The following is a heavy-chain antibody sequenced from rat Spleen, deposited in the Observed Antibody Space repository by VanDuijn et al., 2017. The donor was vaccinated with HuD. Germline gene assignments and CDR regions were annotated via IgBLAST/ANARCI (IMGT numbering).Heavy chain of an antibody. V-gene: IGHV3-3*01. D-gene: IGHD1-1*01. J-gene: IGHJ3*01. CDR3: ARSDGTQYYLPFAD. Sequence: EVQLQESGPGLVKPSQSLSLTCSVTNYSITSDYWGWIRKFPGRKMEWMGYINSAGNTLYHPSLKSRISITRDTSKNKFFLKVDFVTTEDTATYYCARSDGTQYYLPFADWGQGTLVTVSS. CDR2: INSAGNT. CDR1: NYSITSDY.